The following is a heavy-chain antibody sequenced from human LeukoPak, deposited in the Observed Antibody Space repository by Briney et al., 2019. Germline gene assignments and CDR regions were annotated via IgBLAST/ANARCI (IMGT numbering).Heavy chain of an antibody. CDR1: GGSFSGYY. CDR2: INHSGST. CDR3: ARGLGSLYLVYYYYYGMDV. Sequence: SETLSLTCAAYGGSFSGYYWSWIRQPPGKGLEWIGEINHSGSTNYNPSLKSRVTISVDTSKNQFSLKLSSVTAADTAVYYCARGLGSLYLVYYYYYGMDVWGQGTTVTVSS. J-gene: IGHJ6*02. D-gene: IGHD2-2*02. V-gene: IGHV4-34*01.